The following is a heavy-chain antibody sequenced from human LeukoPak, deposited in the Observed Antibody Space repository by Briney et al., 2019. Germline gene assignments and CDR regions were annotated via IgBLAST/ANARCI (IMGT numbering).Heavy chain of an antibody. D-gene: IGHD6-19*01. V-gene: IGHV1-3*01. CDR3: AVPPDSSGWGGPFDAFDI. Sequence: GASVKVSCKASGYTFTSYAMHRVRQAPGQRLEWMGWINAGNGNTKYSQKFQGRVTITRDTSASTAYMELSSLRSEDTAVYYCAVPPDSSGWGGPFDAFDIWGQGTMVTVSS. CDR1: GYTFTSYA. J-gene: IGHJ3*02. CDR2: INAGNGNT.